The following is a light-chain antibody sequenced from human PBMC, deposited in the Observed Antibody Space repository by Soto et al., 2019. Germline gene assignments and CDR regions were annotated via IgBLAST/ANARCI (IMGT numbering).Light chain of an antibody. CDR3: QAWESSTVV. J-gene: IGLJ2*01. Sequence: SYELTQPPSVSVSPGQTASITCSGDKLGDKYACWYQQKPGQSPVLVIYQDSKRPSGIPERFSGSNSGNTATLTISGTQAMDDAHYYCQAWESSTVVFGGGTKVTVL. V-gene: IGLV3-1*01. CDR2: QDS. CDR1: KLGDKY.